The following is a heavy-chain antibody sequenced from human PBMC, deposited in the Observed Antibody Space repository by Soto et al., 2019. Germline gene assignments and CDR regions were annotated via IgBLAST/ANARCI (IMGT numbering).Heavy chain of an antibody. D-gene: IGHD3-10*01. CDR3: ATGKWFGESNQGGRYYYGMDV. V-gene: IGHV1-24*01. CDR1: GYTLTELS. Sequence: GASVKVSCKVSGYTLTELSMHWVRQAPGKGLEWMGGFDPEDGETIYAQKFQGRVTMTEDTSTDTAYMELSSLRSEDTAVHYCATGKWFGESNQGGRYYYGMDVWGQGTTVTVSS. J-gene: IGHJ6*02. CDR2: FDPEDGET.